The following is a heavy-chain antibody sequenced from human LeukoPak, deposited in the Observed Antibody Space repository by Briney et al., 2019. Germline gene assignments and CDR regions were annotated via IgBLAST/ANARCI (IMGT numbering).Heavy chain of an antibody. J-gene: IGHJ4*02. Sequence: SETLSLTCTVSGGSISSGGYYWSWIRQLPGKGLEWIGYIYYSEDIYYNPSLKSRVNISVDTSKNQFSLKLSSVTAADTAVYYCARGPPSPESFIMITFGGPYFFDYWGQGTLVTVSS. CDR3: ARGPPSPESFIMITFGGPYFFDY. D-gene: IGHD3-16*01. CDR1: GGSISSGGYY. V-gene: IGHV4-31*03. CDR2: IYYSEDI.